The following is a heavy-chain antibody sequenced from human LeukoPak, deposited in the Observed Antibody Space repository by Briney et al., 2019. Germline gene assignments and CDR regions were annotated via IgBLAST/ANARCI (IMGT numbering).Heavy chain of an antibody. CDR1: GFTFSSYA. Sequence: GGSLRLSCAASGFTFSSYAMSWVRQAPGKGLEWVSAISGSGGSTYYADSVKGRFTISRDNSKNTLYLQMNSLRAEDTAVYYCAKVPLMEIQLWSHFDYWGQGTLVTVSS. D-gene: IGHD5-18*01. V-gene: IGHV3-23*01. J-gene: IGHJ4*02. CDR3: AKVPLMEIQLWSHFDY. CDR2: ISGSGGST.